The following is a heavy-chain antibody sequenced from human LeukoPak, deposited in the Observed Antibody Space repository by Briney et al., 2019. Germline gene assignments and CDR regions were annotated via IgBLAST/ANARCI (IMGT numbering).Heavy chain of an antibody. CDR2: INHSGST. V-gene: IGHV4-34*01. J-gene: IGHJ4*02. CDR1: GGSISDYY. Sequence: PSETLSLTCTVSGGSISDYYWSWIRQPPGKGLEWIGEINHSGSTNYNPSLKSRVTISVDTSKNQFSLKLSSVTAADTAVYYCARGPYCSSTSCKDYWGQGTLVTVSS. CDR3: ARGPYCSSTSCKDY. D-gene: IGHD2-2*01.